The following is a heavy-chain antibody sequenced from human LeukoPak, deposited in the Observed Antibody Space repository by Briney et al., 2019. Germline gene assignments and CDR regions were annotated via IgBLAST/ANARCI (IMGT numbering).Heavy chain of an antibody. Sequence: GGSLRLSCAASGFTVSSNYMSWVRQAPGQGLEWVSVIYSGGSTYYADSVKGRFTITRHNTKNTLYLQMNSMRAEDTTVCYCARGQSGYSDAFDIWGQGEMVTVSS. CDR2: IYSGGST. CDR1: GFTVSSNY. V-gene: IGHV3-53*04. D-gene: IGHD3-22*01. J-gene: IGHJ3*02. CDR3: ARGQSGYSDAFDI.